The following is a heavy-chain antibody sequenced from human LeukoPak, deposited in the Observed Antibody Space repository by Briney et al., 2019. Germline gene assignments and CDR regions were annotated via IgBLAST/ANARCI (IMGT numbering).Heavy chain of an antibody. CDR2: INPSGGST. Sequence: ASVKVSCKTSGYTSTSYYMHWVRQAPGQGLEWMGIINPSGGSTSYAQKFQGRVTMTRDTSTSTVYMELSSLRSEDTAVYYCARGILTGYYLLADFDYWGQGTLVTVSS. CDR1: GYTSTSYY. D-gene: IGHD3-9*01. J-gene: IGHJ4*02. V-gene: IGHV1-46*01. CDR3: ARGILTGYYLLADFDY.